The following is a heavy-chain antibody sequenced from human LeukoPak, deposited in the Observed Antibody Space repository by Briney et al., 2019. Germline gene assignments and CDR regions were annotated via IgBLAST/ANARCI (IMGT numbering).Heavy chain of an antibody. J-gene: IGHJ4*02. CDR2: IYTSGST. Sequence: PSETLSLTCTVSGGSISSYYRSWIRQPAGKGLEWIGRIYTSGSTNYNPSLKSRVTISVDKSKNQFSLKLSSVTAADTAVYYRARGIAVAGVFDYGGRGPLVTVSS. CDR1: GGSISSYY. CDR3: ARGIAVAGVFDY. V-gene: IGHV4-4*07. D-gene: IGHD6-19*01.